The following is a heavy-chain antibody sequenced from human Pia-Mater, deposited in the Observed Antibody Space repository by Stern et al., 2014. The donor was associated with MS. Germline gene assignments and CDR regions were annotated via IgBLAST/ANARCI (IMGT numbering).Heavy chain of an antibody. CDR1: GGTFLNYA. CDR2: IGPIFGTT. CDR3: AGPRYNF. Sequence: VHLVESGAEVKKPGSSVKVSCKASGGTFLNYAITWLRQAPGQGLEWMGDIGPIFGTTNHAQKFRGRVTITADRSTSTAYMEMSSLRSEDTAVYYCAGPRYNFWGQGTLVVVSS. V-gene: IGHV1-69*06. D-gene: IGHD3-9*01. J-gene: IGHJ4*02.